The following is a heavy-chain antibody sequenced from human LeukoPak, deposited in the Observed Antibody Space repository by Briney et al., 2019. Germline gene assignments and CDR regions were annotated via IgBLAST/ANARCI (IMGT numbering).Heavy chain of an antibody. CDR3: AKEMGKTLFPPFDY. D-gene: IGHD1-26*01. J-gene: IGHJ4*02. Sequence: GSLRLSCAASGFTFSSYGMHWVRQAPGKGLEWVAFIRYDGSNKYYADSVKGRFTISRDNSKNTLYLRMNSLRAEDTAVYYCAKEMGKTLFPPFDYWGQGTLVTVSS. CDR2: IRYDGSNK. V-gene: IGHV3-30*02. CDR1: GFTFSSYG.